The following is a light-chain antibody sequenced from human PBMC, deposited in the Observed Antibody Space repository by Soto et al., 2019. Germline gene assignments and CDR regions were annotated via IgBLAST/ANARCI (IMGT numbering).Light chain of an antibody. J-gene: IGLJ2*01. Sequence: QSVLTQPPSASGTPGQRGTISFSGSSSNIGSHYVYWYRQLPGTAPKLLIYRNHQRPSGVPDRFSGSKSGTSASLAISGLRSEDESDYYCATWDDSLSAPVVFGGGTKLTVL. CDR2: RNH. CDR3: ATWDDSLSAPVV. CDR1: SSNIGSHY. V-gene: IGLV1-47*01.